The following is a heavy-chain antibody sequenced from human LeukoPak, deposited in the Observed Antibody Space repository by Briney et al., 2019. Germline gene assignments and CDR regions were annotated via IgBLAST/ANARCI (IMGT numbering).Heavy chain of an antibody. CDR1: GFTFSSYV. D-gene: IGHD2-15*01. CDR3: VKALGYCSGGSCLAFDI. CDR2: ISDNGINK. Sequence: GGSLRLSCAASGFTFSSYVMHWVRQAPGKGLEWVAVISDNGINKYYADSVKGRFTISRDNSKSALFLQLNSLRAEDTAVYYCVKALGYCSGGSCLAFDIWGQGTMVTVSS. V-gene: IGHV3-30-3*01. J-gene: IGHJ3*02.